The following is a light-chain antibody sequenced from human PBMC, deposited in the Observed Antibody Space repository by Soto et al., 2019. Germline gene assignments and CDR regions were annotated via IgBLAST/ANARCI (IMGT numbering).Light chain of an antibody. CDR2: SVS. CDR1: SSDIGAYDH. J-gene: IGLJ1*01. V-gene: IGLV2-14*01. CDR3: ISYTVSRSYV. Sequence: QSVLTHPASVCWSPGQSIAISCSGTSSDIGAYDHVAWYQQFTGKSPKLMIYSVSNRPSGVSNRFSGSKSGNTASLTISGLQAEEEADYYCISYTVSRSYVFGSGTKVTVL.